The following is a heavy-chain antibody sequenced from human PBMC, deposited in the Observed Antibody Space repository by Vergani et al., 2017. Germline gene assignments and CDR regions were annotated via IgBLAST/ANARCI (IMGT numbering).Heavy chain of an antibody. J-gene: IGHJ4*02. D-gene: IGHD4-17*01. Sequence: EVQLVESGGGLVKPGGSLRLSCAASGFTFSSYSMNWVRQAPGKGLEWVSSISSSSSYIYYADSVKGRFTISRDNAKNSLYLQMNSLRAEDTAVYYCARSLRGVTSPFDYWGQGTLVTVSS. CDR2: ISSSSSYI. V-gene: IGHV3-21*04. CDR3: ARSLRGVTSPFDY. CDR1: GFTFSSYS.